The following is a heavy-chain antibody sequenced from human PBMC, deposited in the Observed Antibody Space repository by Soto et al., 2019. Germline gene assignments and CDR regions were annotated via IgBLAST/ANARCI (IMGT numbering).Heavy chain of an antibody. V-gene: IGHV4-59*08. CDR1: GGSLSIYY. CDR3: ARHVYGGGRLDY. CDR2: IYYSGST. D-gene: IGHD4-17*01. Sequence: PSETLSLTCTVSGGSLSIYYWSWIRQPPGKGLEWIGYIYYSGSTNYNPSLKSRVTISVDTSKNQFSLKLSSVTAADTAVYYCARHVYGGGRLDYWGQGTLVTVSS. J-gene: IGHJ4*02.